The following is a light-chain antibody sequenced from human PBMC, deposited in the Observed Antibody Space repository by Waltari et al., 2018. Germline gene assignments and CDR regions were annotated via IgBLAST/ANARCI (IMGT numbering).Light chain of an antibody. CDR1: QSVGRY. CDR3: QKYEALPAT. V-gene: IGKV3-20*01. CDR2: GAS. J-gene: IGKJ1*01. Sequence: EIVLTQSPGTLSLSPGERATLPCRARQSVGRYLAWYQQKPGQATMILIYGASTRATGIPDRFSGSGSGTDFSLIISRLEPEDFSVYFCQKYEALPATFGQGTKVEIK.